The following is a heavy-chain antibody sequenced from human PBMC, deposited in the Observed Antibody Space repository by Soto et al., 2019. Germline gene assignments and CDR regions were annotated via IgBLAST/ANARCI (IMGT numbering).Heavy chain of an antibody. CDR3: AKVAWPLVTSTPSDY. CDR2: ISYDGSNK. J-gene: IGHJ4*02. D-gene: IGHD3-9*01. V-gene: IGHV3-30*18. Sequence: PGGSLRLSCAASGFTFSSYGMHWVRQAPGKGLEWVAVISYDGSNKYYADSVKGRFTISRDNSKNTLYLQMNSLRAEDTAVYYCAKVAWPLVTSTPSDYWGQGXLVTVYS. CDR1: GFTFSSYG.